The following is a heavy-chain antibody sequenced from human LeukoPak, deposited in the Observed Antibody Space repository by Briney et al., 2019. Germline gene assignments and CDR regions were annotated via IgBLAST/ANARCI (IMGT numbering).Heavy chain of an antibody. Sequence: PGRSLRLSCAASGFTFSSCAMSWVRQAPGKGLEWVSTIIDSGNSIYYADSAEGRFTISRDNSKNTLFLQMNSLRAEDTAPYYCAKSVAIYFYYGLDVWGQGTTVTVSS. CDR2: IIDSGNSI. V-gene: IGHV3-23*01. J-gene: IGHJ6*02. D-gene: IGHD3-3*01. CDR3: AKSVAIYFYYGLDV. CDR1: GFTFSSCA.